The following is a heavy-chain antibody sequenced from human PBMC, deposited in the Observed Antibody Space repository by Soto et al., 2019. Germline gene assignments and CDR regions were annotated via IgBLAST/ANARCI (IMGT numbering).Heavy chain of an antibody. J-gene: IGHJ4*02. CDR1: GGTFSSYA. CDR2: IIPIFGTA. Sequence: ASVKVSCKASGGTFSSYAISWVRQAPGQGLEWMGGIIPIFGTANYAQKFQGRVTITADESTSTAYMELSSLRSEDTAVYYCAMSPTGYSSSWYDYWGQGTLVTVSS. CDR3: AMSPTGYSSSWYDY. D-gene: IGHD6-13*01. V-gene: IGHV1-69*13.